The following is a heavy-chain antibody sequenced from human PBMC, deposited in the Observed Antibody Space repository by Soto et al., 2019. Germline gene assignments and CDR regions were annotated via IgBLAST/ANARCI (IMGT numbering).Heavy chain of an antibody. V-gene: IGHV1-3*01. J-gene: IGHJ5*02. CDR3: ARDRLGFGEFENWFDP. CDR2: INAGNGNT. D-gene: IGHD3-10*01. Sequence: ASVKVSCKASGYTFTSYAMHWVRQAPGQRLEWMGWINAGNGNTKYSQKFQGRVTITRDTSASTAYMELSSLRSEDTAVYYCARDRLGFGEFENWFDPWGQGTLVTVSS. CDR1: GYTFTSYA.